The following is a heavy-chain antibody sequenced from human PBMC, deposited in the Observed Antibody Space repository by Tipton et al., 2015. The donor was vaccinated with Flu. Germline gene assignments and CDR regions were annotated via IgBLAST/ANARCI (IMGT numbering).Heavy chain of an antibody. D-gene: IGHD2/OR15-2a*01. Sequence: TLSLTCTVSGDSISSSSYYWGWIRQPPGKGLEWIGSIYHNGDIHFNPSLKSRVSISVDTSNNRFSLNLTSVTAADTAVYYCARAEIGDFDYWGQGTLVTVSS. J-gene: IGHJ4*02. CDR3: ARAEIGDFDY. CDR2: IYHNGDI. V-gene: IGHV4-39*02. CDR1: GDSISSSSYY.